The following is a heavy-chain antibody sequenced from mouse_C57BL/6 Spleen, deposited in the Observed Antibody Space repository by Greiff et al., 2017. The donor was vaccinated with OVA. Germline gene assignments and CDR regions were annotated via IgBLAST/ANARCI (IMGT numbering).Heavy chain of an antibody. CDR2: IYPGDGDT. V-gene: IGHV1-82*01. D-gene: IGHD2-3*01. CDR3: ARSNSLYYYVDY. Sequence: VQLQQSGPELVKPGASVKISCKASGYAFSSSWMNWVKQRPGKGLEWIGRIYPGDGDTNYNGKFKGKATLTADKSSSTAYMELRSLTSEDSAVYYCARSNSLYYYVDYWGQGTTLTVSS. CDR1: GYAFSSSW. J-gene: IGHJ2*01.